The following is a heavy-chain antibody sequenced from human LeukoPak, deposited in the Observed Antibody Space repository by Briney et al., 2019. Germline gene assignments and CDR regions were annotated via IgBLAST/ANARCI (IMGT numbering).Heavy chain of an antibody. V-gene: IGHV1-46*01. J-gene: IGHJ6*03. CDR3: ARDGQRGYCSGGSCSDRPNYYYYYMDV. CDR1: GYTFTSYY. CDR2: INPSGGST. Sequence: ASVKVSCKASGYTFTSYYMHWVRQAPGQGLEWMGIINPSGGSTSYAQKFQGRVTMTRDTSTSTVYMELSILRSEDTAVYYCARDGQRGYCSGGSCSDRPNYYYYYMDVWGKGTTVTISS. D-gene: IGHD2-15*01.